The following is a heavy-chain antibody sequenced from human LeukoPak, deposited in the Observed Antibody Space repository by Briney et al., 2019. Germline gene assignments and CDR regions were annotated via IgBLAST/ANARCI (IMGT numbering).Heavy chain of an antibody. V-gene: IGHV4-4*07. CDR3: ARDISGSYPGYFDY. CDR2: IYTSGST. CDR1: GGSISSYY. Sequence: PSETLSLTCTVSGGSISSYYWSWIRQPAGKGLEWIGRIYTSGSTNYNPSLKSRVTMSVATSKNQFSLKLSSVTAADTAVYYCARDISGSYPGYFDYWGQGTLVTVSS. J-gene: IGHJ4*02. D-gene: IGHD1-26*01.